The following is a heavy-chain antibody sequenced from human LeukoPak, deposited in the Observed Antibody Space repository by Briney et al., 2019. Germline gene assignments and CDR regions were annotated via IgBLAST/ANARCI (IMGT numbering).Heavy chain of an antibody. Sequence: SETLSLTCAVYGGSFSGYYWSWIRQPPGKGLEWIGEINHSGSTNYDPSLKSRVTISVDTSKNQFSLKLSSVTAADTAVYYCARIVTTPDYWGQGTLVTVSS. CDR3: ARIVTTPDY. CDR1: GGSFSGYY. J-gene: IGHJ4*02. CDR2: INHSGST. D-gene: IGHD5-12*01. V-gene: IGHV4-34*01.